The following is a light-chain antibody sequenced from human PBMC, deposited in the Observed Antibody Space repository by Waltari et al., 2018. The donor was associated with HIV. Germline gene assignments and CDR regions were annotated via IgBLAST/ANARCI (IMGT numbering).Light chain of an antibody. CDR3: GTWDTSLNAGV. V-gene: IGLV1-51*01. Sequence: QSVLTQPPAVSAAPGQKVTISCSGTTPNIGNNFFSWYQKLPGQAPKLLIFDNHKRPSGVSDRFSASKSATSATLDITGLHTGDEAEYYCGTWDTSLNAGVFGGGTKVSVL. CDR2: DNH. J-gene: IGLJ2*01. CDR1: TPNIGNNF.